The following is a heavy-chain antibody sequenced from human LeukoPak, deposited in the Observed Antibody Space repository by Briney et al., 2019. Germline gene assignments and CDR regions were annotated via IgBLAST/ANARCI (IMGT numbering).Heavy chain of an antibody. CDR1: GFTFSSYG. Sequence: PGRSLRLSCAASGFTFSSYGMHWVRQAPGKGLEWVAVIWYDGSNKYYADSVKGRFTISRDNSKNTLYLQMNSLRAEDTAVYYCAKDAGDIVVVPAVYTQLGYYYYMDVWGKGTPVTVSS. J-gene: IGHJ6*03. CDR3: AKDAGDIVVVPAVYTQLGYYYYMDV. CDR2: IWYDGSNK. V-gene: IGHV3-33*06. D-gene: IGHD2-2*01.